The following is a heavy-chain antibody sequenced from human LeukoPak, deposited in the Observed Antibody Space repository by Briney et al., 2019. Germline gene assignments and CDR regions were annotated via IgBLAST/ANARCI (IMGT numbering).Heavy chain of an antibody. D-gene: IGHD5-18*01. Sequence: SETLSLTCAVYGGSFSGHYWSWIRQPPGKGLEWIGEINHSGSTNYNPSLKSRVTISVDTSKNQFSLKLSSVTAADTAVYYCARRGGYSYGYGYWGQGTLVTVSS. J-gene: IGHJ4*02. CDR3: ARRGGYSYGYGY. CDR1: GGSFSGHY. CDR2: INHSGST. V-gene: IGHV4-34*01.